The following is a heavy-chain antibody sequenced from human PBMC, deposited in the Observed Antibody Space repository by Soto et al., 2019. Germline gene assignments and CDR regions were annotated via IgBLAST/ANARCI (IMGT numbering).Heavy chain of an antibody. Sequence: VASVKVSCKASGFTFTSSAVQWVRQARAQRLVWIGWIVVGSGNTNYAQKFQERVTITRDMSTSTAYMELSSLRSEDTAVYYCAAGGGSSWSPYYFDYWGQGTLVTVSS. D-gene: IGHD6-13*01. CDR2: IVVGSGNT. J-gene: IGHJ4*02. V-gene: IGHV1-58*01. CDR3: AAGGGSSWSPYYFDY. CDR1: GFTFTSSA.